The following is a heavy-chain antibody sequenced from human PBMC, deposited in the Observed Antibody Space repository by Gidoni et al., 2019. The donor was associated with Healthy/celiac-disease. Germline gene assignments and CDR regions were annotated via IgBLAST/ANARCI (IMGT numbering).Heavy chain of an antibody. J-gene: IGHJ5*02. Sequence: QVQLVQSGAEVKKPGSSVKVSCKASGGTFSSYAISWVRQAPGQGLEWMGRIIPILGIANYAQKFQGRVTITADKSTSTAYMELSSLRSEDTAVYYCAREADCSSTSCYRFSITDRGGFDPWGQGTLVTVSS. V-gene: IGHV1-69*09. CDR2: IIPILGIA. D-gene: IGHD2-2*01. CDR1: GGTFSSYA. CDR3: AREADCSSTSCYRFSITDRGGFDP.